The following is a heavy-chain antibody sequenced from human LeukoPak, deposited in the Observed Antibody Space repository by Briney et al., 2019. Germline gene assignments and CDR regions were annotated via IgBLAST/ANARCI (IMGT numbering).Heavy chain of an antibody. V-gene: IGHV1-69*13. CDR1: GYTFTGYY. D-gene: IGHD4-23*01. CDR3: ARADYGGNPTTDY. Sequence: SVKVSCKASGYTFTGYYMHWVRQAPGQGLEWMGGIIPIFGTANYAQKFQGRVTITADESTSTAYMELSSLRSEDTAVYYCARADYGGNPTTDYWGQGTLVTVSS. J-gene: IGHJ4*02. CDR2: IIPIFGTA.